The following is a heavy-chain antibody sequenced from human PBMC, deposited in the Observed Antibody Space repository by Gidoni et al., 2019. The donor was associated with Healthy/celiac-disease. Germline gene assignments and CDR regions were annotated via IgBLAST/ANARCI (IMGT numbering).Heavy chain of an antibody. CDR3: ARDLSGRIQLWSLTFDY. CDR1: SSYA. V-gene: IGHV3-30-3*01. J-gene: IGHJ4*02. D-gene: IGHD5-18*01. Sequence: SSYAMHWVRQAPGKGLEWVAVISYDGSNKYYADSVKGRFTISRDNSKNTLYLQMNSLRAEDTAVYYCARDLSGRIQLWSLTFDYWGQGTLVTVSS. CDR2: ISYDGSNK.